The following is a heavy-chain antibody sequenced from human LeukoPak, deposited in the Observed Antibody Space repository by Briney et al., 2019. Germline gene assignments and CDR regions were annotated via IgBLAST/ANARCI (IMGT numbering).Heavy chain of an antibody. CDR1: GLTFNNYA. CDR3: ATSWGPDTSAFRWGRDGMDV. J-gene: IGHJ6*02. V-gene: IGHV3-23*01. D-gene: IGHD3-16*01. Sequence: GGSLRLSCAVSGLTFNNYAMSWVRQAPGKGLEWVSAISKSGDHTYYAASAKGRFTIYRDNSKNTQYLQMNSLKAEDTAVYYCATSWGPDTSAFRWGRDGMDVWGQGTTVIVS. CDR2: ISKSGDHT.